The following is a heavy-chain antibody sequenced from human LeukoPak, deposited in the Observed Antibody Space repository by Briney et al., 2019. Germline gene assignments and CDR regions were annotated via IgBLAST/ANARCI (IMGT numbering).Heavy chain of an antibody. J-gene: IGHJ4*02. CDR1: GLTFSTYW. CDR3: GRDSFETDIDY. V-gene: IGHV3-7*01. CDR2: IKEDGSET. D-gene: IGHD1-14*01. Sequence: GGSLRLSCAASGLTFSTYWMSWVRQAPGKGLEWVANIKEDGSETYYVDSLRGRFTISRDNLKNSLYLQINSLRAEDTAVYYCGRDSFETDIDYWGQGTLVTVSS.